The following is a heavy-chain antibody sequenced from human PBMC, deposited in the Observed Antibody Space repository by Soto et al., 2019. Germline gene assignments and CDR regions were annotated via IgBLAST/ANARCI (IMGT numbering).Heavy chain of an antibody. CDR3: ARDHHCGGGTCYLSFDP. Sequence: ASAKVSCKASGYTFTSYAINWVRQAPGQGLEWMGWINTNTGNPTYAQGFTGRFVFSLDTSVSTAYLQIYSLKAEDTAVYYCARDHHCGGGTCYLSFDPWGQGTLVTVSS. CDR2: INTNTGNP. V-gene: IGHV7-4-1*01. D-gene: IGHD2-15*01. J-gene: IGHJ5*02. CDR1: GYTFTSYA.